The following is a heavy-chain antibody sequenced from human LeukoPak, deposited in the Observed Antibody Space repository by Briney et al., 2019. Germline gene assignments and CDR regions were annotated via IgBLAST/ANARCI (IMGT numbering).Heavy chain of an antibody. V-gene: IGHV1-3*01. Sequence: ASVKVSCKASGYTFTSYAMHWVRQAPGQRLEWMGWINAGNGNTKYSQKFRGRVTITRDTSASTAYMELSSLRSEDTAVYYCAREGERGLYFDYWGQGTLVTVSS. CDR3: AREGERGLYFDY. J-gene: IGHJ4*02. CDR1: GYTFTSYA. D-gene: IGHD2-21*01. CDR2: INAGNGNT.